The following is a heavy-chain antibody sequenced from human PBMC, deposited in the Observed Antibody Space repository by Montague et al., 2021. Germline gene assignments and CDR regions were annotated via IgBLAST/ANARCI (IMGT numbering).Heavy chain of an antibody. CDR1: GASITSNIYY. D-gene: IGHD6-13*01. V-gene: IGHV4-39*07. Sequence: SETLSLTCTVSGASITSNIYYWGWTRQSPGKGLEWIGSIYYSGNSFYQPSLKSRITMAVDTSKNQFSLKLSSVTAADTPIYYCARVFSSWYVGWFDPWGQGTLVTASS. CDR2: IYYSGNS. CDR3: ARVFSSWYVGWFDP. J-gene: IGHJ5*02.